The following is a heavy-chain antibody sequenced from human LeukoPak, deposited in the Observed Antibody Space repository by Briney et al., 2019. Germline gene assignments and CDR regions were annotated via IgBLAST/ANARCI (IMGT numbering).Heavy chain of an antibody. Sequence: PGGSLRLSCAASGFTFSSYAMHWVRQAPGKGLEWVAVISYDGSNKYYADSVKGQFTISRDNSKNTLYLQMNSLRAEDTAVYYCARGAIPDCSSTSCPFYCSGGSCYLDYWAREPWSPSPQ. CDR1: GFTFSSYA. J-gene: IGHJ4*02. V-gene: IGHV3-30*04. CDR2: ISYDGSNK. D-gene: IGHD2-15*01. CDR3: ARGAIPDCSSTSCPFYCSGGSCYLDY.